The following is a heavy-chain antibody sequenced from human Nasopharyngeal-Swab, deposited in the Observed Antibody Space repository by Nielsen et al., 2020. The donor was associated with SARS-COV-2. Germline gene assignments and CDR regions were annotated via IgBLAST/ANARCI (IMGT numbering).Heavy chain of an antibody. CDR1: GYTFTSYY. V-gene: IGHV1-24*01. J-gene: IGHJ4*02. CDR3: ATTPAYSGSYEAGPATNGEFDY. D-gene: IGHD1-26*01. Sequence: SVKVSCKASGYTFTSYYMHWVRQAPGKGLEWMGGFDPEDGESIYAQKFQGRVTMTEDTSTDTAYMELSSLRSEDTAVYYCATTPAYSGSYEAGPATNGEFDYWGQGTLVTVSS. CDR2: FDPEDGES.